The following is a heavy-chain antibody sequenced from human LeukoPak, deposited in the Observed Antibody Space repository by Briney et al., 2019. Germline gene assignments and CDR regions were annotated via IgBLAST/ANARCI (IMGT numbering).Heavy chain of an antibody. CDR3: ARVGSGWYFDY. V-gene: IGHV3-53*04. D-gene: IGHD6-19*01. CDR2: IYSGGRT. J-gene: IGHJ4*02. Sequence: GGSLRLSCAASGFTVSSNYMSWVRQAPGKGLEWVSVIYSGGRTYYADSVKGRFTISRHNSKNTLYLQMNSLRAEDTAVYYCARVGSGWYFDYWGQGTLVTVSS. CDR1: GFTVSSNY.